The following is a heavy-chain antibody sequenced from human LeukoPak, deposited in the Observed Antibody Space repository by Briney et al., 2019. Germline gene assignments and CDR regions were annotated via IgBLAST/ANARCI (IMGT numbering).Heavy chain of an antibody. J-gene: IGHJ4*02. D-gene: IGHD3-9*01. V-gene: IGHV1-2*02. CDR3: ARWVWTGSFEN. CDR2: INSNTGTA. CDR1: GYTFTGYY. Sequence: GASVKVSCKASGYTFTGYYMHWVRQAPGQGLEWMGWINSNTGTATYAQKFQGRVTLTRDTSTSTVHMELSSLRSEDTAVYYCARWVWTGSFENWGQGTLVTVSS.